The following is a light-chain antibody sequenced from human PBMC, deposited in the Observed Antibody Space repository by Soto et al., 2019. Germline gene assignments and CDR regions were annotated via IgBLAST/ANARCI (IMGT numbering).Light chain of an antibody. J-gene: IGKJ5*01. CDR1: QSVASSY. V-gene: IGKV3-20*01. CDR2: GAS. CDR3: QQYVSPPIT. Sequence: EIVLTQSPVTLSLSPGERATLSCRASQSVASSYLAWYQQKPGQAPRLLIYGASSGATGIPDRFSGSGSGTDFNLNISILEPEDFAVYYCQQYVSPPITFGQGTRLEI.